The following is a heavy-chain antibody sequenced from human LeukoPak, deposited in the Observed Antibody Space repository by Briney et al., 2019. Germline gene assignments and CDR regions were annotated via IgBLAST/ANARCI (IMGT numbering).Heavy chain of an antibody. D-gene: IGHD4-17*01. CDR1: GFTFDDYT. CDR3: AKDSLPETTAFYYYGMDV. J-gene: IGHJ6*02. Sequence: PGGSLRLSCAASGFTFDDYTMHWVRQAPGKGLEWVSLISWDGGSTYYADSVKGRFTVSRDNSKNSLYLQMNSLRTEDTALYYCAKDSLPETTAFYYYGMDVWGQGTTVTVSS. V-gene: IGHV3-43*01. CDR2: ISWDGGST.